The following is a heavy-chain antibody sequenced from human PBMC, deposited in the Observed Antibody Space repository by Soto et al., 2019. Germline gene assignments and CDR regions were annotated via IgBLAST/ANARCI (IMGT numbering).Heavy chain of an antibody. V-gene: IGHV4-30-4*01. CDR1: GGSISSGDYY. Sequence: LSLTCTVSGGSISSGDYYWSWIRQPPGKGLEWIGYIYYSGSTYYNPSLKSRVTISVDTSKNQFSLKLSSVTAADTAVYYCARARGLVEMATIFFDYWGQGTLVTVSS. CDR3: ARARGLVEMATIFFDY. CDR2: IYYSGST. J-gene: IGHJ4*02. D-gene: IGHD5-12*01.